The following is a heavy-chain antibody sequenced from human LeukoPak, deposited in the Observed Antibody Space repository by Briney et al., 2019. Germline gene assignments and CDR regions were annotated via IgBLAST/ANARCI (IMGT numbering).Heavy chain of an antibody. J-gene: IGHJ5*02. Sequence: SETLSLTCTVSGGSIRTTSYYWDWIRLPPGKGLEWIGSVFYDGTTYYNPSLKSRVTMPVDTSKNQFSLKLSSVTAADTAVYYCARVVVVAAYGWFDPWGQGILVTVSS. CDR3: ARVVVVAAYGWFDP. D-gene: IGHD2-15*01. CDR2: VFYDGTT. V-gene: IGHV4-39*07. CDR1: GGSIRTTSYY.